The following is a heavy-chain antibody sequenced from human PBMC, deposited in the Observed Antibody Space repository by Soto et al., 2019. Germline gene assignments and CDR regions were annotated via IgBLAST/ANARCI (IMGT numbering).Heavy chain of an antibody. Sequence: SETLSLTCAVYGGSFSGYYWSWIRQPPGKGLEWIGEINHSGSTNYNPSLKSRVTISVDTSKNQFSLKLSSVTAADTAVYYCARKDDYTKKTLDYWGQGTLVTSPQ. D-gene: IGHD4-4*01. CDR1: GGSFSGYY. CDR3: ARKDDYTKKTLDY. CDR2: INHSGST. J-gene: IGHJ4*02. V-gene: IGHV4-34*01.